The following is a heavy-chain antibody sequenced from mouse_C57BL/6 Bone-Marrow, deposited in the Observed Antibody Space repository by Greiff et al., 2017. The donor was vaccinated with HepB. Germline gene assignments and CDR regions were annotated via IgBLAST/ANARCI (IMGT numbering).Heavy chain of an antibody. CDR3: ARHGAYYSNLCMGY. CDR2: ISNLAYSI. J-gene: IGHJ4*01. Sequence: EVKLVESGGGLVQPGGSLKLPCAASGFTFSDYGMAWVRQAPRKGPAWVAFISNLAYSIYYADTVTGRFTISRENAKNTLYLEMSSLRSEDTAMYYCARHGAYYSNLCMGYWGQGTSGTVSS. D-gene: IGHD2-5*01. CDR1: GFTFSDYG. V-gene: IGHV5-15*04.